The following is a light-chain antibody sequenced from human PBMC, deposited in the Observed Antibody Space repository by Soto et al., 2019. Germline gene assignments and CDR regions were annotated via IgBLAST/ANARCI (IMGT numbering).Light chain of an antibody. V-gene: IGKV3-11*01. CDR1: QGIRNY. CDR2: DAS. CDR3: QQRSNWPA. Sequence: EVVLTQSPATLSLSPGERATLSCRASQGIRNYLAWYQQKPGPAPRLLIYDASNRATGIPARFSGSGSGTDFTLTISSLEPEDFAVYYCQQRSNWPAFGQGTKVEIK. J-gene: IGKJ1*01.